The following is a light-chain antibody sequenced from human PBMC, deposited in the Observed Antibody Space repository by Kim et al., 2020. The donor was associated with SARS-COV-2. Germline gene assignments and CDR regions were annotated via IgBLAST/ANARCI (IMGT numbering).Light chain of an antibody. J-gene: IGKJ1*01. CDR3: QQYTTWT. CDR1: HSIDKW. Sequence: LAACVGERGTTSCRARHSIDKWLSWYRQKQGKAPELLINDASTMESGVPSRFSGNGYGTEFTLTISSLQHDDFATYYCQQYTTWTFGQGTKVDIK. V-gene: IGKV1-5*01. CDR2: DAS.